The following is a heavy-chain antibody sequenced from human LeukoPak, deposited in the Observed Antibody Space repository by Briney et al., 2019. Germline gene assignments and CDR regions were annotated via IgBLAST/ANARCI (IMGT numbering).Heavy chain of an antibody. Sequence: GGSPRLSCAASGFTFGIYAMTWVRQAPGKGLEWVSGISGSGGYIYSADSVKGRFTISRDNSKNTVYLQMNSLRVEDTAVYYCVKFRGATDHYYCHMDVWGKGTTVTVSS. CDR2: ISGSGGYI. CDR3: VKFRGATDHYYCHMDV. D-gene: IGHD1-26*01. J-gene: IGHJ6*03. CDR1: GFTFGIYA. V-gene: IGHV3-23*01.